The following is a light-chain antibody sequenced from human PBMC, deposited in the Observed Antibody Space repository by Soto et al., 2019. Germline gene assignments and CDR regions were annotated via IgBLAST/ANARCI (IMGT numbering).Light chain of an antibody. CDR3: LSGDEDNV. CDR2: EES. Sequence: SYELTQLPSVSAFPGQTAIITWSGDVRGENYADWYQQKPGQAPELVIYEESELYLGIPERFSGSTSGNTTTLTISRVMNEDETDYYCLSGDEDNVFGTGTKVTVL. CDR1: VRGENY. J-gene: IGLJ1*01. V-gene: IGLV3-22*01.